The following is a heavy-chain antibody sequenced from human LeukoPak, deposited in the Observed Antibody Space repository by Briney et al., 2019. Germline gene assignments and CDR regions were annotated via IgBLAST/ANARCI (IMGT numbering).Heavy chain of an antibody. CDR2: INHSGST. CDR1: GGSFSGYY. CDR3: ARYCSSTSCHDY. D-gene: IGHD2-2*01. V-gene: IGHV4-34*01. J-gene: IGHJ4*02. Sequence: SETLSLTCAVYGGSFSGYYWSWIRQPPGKGLEWIGEINHSGSTNYNPSLKSRVTISVDTSKNQFSLKLSSVTAADTAVYYCARYCSSTSCHDYWGQGTLVTVSS.